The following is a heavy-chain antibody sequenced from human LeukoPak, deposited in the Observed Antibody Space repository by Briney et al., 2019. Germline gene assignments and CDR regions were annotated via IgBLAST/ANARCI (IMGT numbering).Heavy chain of an antibody. CDR1: GFTFSSYS. CDR3: SREGDSNSWFPRYFDY. D-gene: IGHD6-13*01. CDR2: ISSSSSYI. V-gene: IGHV3-21*01. Sequence: GGSLRLSCAASGFTFSSYSMNWVRQAPGKGLEWVSSISSSSSYIYYADSVKGRFTISRDNAKNSPYLQMNSLRAEDTAVYYCSREGDSNSWFPRYFDYWGQGTVVTVSS. J-gene: IGHJ4*02.